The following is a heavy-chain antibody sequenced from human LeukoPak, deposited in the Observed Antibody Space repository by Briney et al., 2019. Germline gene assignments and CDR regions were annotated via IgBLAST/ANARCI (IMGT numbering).Heavy chain of an antibody. D-gene: IGHD6-13*01. CDR1: GFSFSSYW. CDR2: IKPDGTQM. CDR3: TRDRVGSKPLVPKF. Sequence: GGSLRLSCEGSGFSFSSYWMSWVRQAPGKGLEWVANIKPDGTQMYYAESVKGRFTISRDNAQKSFHLQMNSLRVEDTAVYYCTRDRVGSKPLVPKFWGPGTLVTVSP. V-gene: IGHV3-7*01. J-gene: IGHJ4*02.